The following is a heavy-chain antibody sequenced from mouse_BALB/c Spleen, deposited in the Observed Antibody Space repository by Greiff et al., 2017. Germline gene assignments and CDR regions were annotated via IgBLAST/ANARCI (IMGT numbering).Heavy chain of an antibody. V-gene: IGHV5-12-1*01. CDR1: GFAFSSYD. CDR3: ARHGLRLRAMDY. D-gene: IGHD1-2*01. J-gene: IGHJ4*01. CDR2: ISSGGGST. Sequence: EVQRVESGGGLVKPGGSLKLSCAASGFAFSSYDMSWVRQTPEKRLEWVAYISSGGGSTYYPDTVKGRFTISRDNAKNTLYLQMSSLKSADTAMYYCARHGLRLRAMDYWGQGTSVTGSS.